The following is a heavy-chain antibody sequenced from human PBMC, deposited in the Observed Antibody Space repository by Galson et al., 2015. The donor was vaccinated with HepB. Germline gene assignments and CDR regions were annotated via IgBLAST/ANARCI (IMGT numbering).Heavy chain of an antibody. CDR2: INPNSGGT. Sequence: SVKVSCKASGYTFTGYYMHWVRQAPGQGLEWMGRINPNSGGTNYAQKFQGRVTMTRDTSISTAYMELSRLRSDDTAVYYCASGNTAMVKGGDAFDIWGQGTMVTVSS. CDR3: ASGNTAMVKGGDAFDI. CDR1: GYTFTGYY. J-gene: IGHJ3*02. D-gene: IGHD5-18*01. V-gene: IGHV1-2*06.